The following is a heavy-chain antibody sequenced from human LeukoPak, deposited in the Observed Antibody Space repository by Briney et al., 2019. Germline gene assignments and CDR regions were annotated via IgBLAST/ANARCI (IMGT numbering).Heavy chain of an antibody. CDR1: GFTFSDDY. Sequence: GGSLRLSCAASGFTFSDDYMTWIRQARGDGLEWLSYIIGSGTTIYYADSVKGRFTISRDNAKNSLYLQMNSLRAEDTAVYYCARDHCSSTTCYYYWGQGTLVTVSS. CDR3: ARDHCSSTTCYYY. V-gene: IGHV3-11*01. D-gene: IGHD2-2*01. CDR2: IIGSGTTI. J-gene: IGHJ4*02.